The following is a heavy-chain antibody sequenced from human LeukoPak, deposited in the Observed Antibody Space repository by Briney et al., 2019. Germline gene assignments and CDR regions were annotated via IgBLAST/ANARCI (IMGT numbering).Heavy chain of an antibody. J-gene: IGHJ5*02. D-gene: IGHD6-19*01. CDR3: ARTSAGTSRAWFDP. V-gene: IGHV1-69*13. CDR1: GGSFNRYA. Sequence: SVKVSCKASGGSFNRYAISWVRQAPGQGLEWMGGIIPIFGTANYAQKFQGRVTITAAESTRTAYMELSSLRSEDTAVYYCARTSAGTSRAWFDPWGQGTLVTVSS. CDR2: IIPIFGTA.